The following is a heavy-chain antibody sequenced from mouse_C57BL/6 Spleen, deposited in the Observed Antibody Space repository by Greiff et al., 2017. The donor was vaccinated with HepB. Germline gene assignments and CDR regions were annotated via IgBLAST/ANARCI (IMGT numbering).Heavy chain of an antibody. J-gene: IGHJ4*01. Sequence: EVKVVESGGGLVKPGGSLKLSCAASGFTFSSYAMSWVRQTPEKRLEWVATISDGGSYTYYPDNVKGRFTISRDNAKNNLYLQMSHLKSEDTAMYYCARDGNYGDYYAMDYWGQGTSVTVSS. CDR1: GFTFSSYA. V-gene: IGHV5-4*03. CDR2: ISDGGSYT. CDR3: ARDGNYGDYYAMDY. D-gene: IGHD2-1*01.